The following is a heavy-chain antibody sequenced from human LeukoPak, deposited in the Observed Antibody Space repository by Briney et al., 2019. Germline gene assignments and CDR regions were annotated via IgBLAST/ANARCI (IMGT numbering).Heavy chain of an antibody. CDR3: TSRLVTTNGY. Sequence: GGSLRLSCTASGFTFSNVWMNWVRQAPGKGLEWLGRILTKADGETRDYAAPAKGRFTISRDDSKNTLYLQMNSLKTEDTAIYFCTSRLVTTNGYWGQGTLVTVSS. V-gene: IGHV3-15*01. CDR2: ILTKADGETR. D-gene: IGHD3-3*01. J-gene: IGHJ4*02. CDR1: GFTFSNVW.